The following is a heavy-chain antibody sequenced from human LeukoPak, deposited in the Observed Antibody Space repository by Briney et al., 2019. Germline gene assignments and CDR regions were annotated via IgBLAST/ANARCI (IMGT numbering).Heavy chain of an antibody. V-gene: IGHV1-18*01. CDR3: ARDRGPTSYYYDSSGFDY. CDR1: GYTFTSYG. CDR2: ISAYNGNT. J-gene: IGHJ4*02. D-gene: IGHD3-22*01. Sequence: ASVKVSCKASGYTFTSYGISWVRQAPGQGLEWMGWISAYNGNTNYAQKLQGRVTMTTDTSTSTAYMELRSLRSDDTAVYYCARDRGPTSYYYDSSGFDYWGQGTLVTVSS.